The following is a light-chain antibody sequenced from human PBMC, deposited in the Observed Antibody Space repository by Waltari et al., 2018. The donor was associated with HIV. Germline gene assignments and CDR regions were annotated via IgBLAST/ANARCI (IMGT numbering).Light chain of an antibody. CDR1: HNIGTR. J-gene: IGKJ1*01. Sequence: DIQMTPSPSSLSAAVGGRVTNPCRASHNIGTRLNWYRQQAGKDPELLISSASIVQSGVPSRFSGSGSGADFTLTITDLQPGDFASYFCQQSNTSPWTFGQGTRLEIK. CDR3: QQSNTSPWT. CDR2: SAS. V-gene: IGKV1-39*01.